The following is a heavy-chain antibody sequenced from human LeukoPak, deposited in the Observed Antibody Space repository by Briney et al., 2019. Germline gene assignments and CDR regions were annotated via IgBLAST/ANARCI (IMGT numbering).Heavy chain of an antibody. D-gene: IGHD3-10*01. CDR3: ARWRFGELYFFDY. V-gene: IGHV1-69*13. CDR2: IIPIFGTA. J-gene: IGHJ4*02. CDR1: GGTFSIYA. Sequence: SVTVSFTASGGTFSIYAISWVRQAPGQGLEWMGGIIPIFGTANYPQKFQGRVTTTADESTSTASMELSSLRSAGTAVYYCARWRFGELYFFDYWGQGTLVTVSS.